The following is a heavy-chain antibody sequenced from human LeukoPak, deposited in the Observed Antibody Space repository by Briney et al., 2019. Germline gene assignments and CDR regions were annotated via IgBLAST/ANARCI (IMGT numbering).Heavy chain of an antibody. CDR1: GFTFSSHS. J-gene: IGHJ4*02. D-gene: IGHD1-20*01. CDR2: ISSNSVYI. CDR3: AKVTLITYYFDY. V-gene: IGHV3-21*04. Sequence: VKPGGSLRLSCAASGFTFSSHSMNWVRQAPGKGLEWVSSISSNSVYILYADSVKGRFTISRDNDKNSLFLQMNSLRAEDTAVYYCAKVTLITYYFDYWGQGTLVTVSS.